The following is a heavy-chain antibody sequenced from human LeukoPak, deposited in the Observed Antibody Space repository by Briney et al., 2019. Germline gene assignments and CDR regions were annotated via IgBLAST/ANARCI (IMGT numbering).Heavy chain of an antibody. CDR1: GFTFSSYA. CDR2: ISGSGGST. Sequence: GGSLRLSCAASGFTFSSYAMSWVRQAPGKGLEWVSAISGSGGSTYCADSVKGRFTISRDNSKNTLYLQMNSLRAEDTAVYYCAKDPDIVVVPAAPYGMDVWGQGTTVTVSS. V-gene: IGHV3-23*01. J-gene: IGHJ6*02. D-gene: IGHD2-2*01. CDR3: AKDPDIVVVPAAPYGMDV.